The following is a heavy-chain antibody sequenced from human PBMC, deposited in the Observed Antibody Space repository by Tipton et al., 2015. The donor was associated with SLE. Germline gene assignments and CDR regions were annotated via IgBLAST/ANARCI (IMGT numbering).Heavy chain of an antibody. CDR2: INPSGGST. D-gene: IGHD3-10*01. J-gene: IGHJ3*02. Sequence: QLVQSGAEVKKPGASVKVSCKASGYTFTSYGISWVRQAPGQGLEWMGIINPSGGSTSYAQKFQGRVTMTRDTSTSTVYMELSSLRSEDTAVYYCAMGVRAAHGAFDIWGQGTKVTVSS. CDR3: AMGVRAAHGAFDI. CDR1: GYTFTSYG. V-gene: IGHV1-46*03.